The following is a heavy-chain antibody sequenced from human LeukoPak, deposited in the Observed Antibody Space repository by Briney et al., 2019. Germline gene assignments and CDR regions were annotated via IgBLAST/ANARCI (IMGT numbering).Heavy chain of an antibody. CDR1: GFTVSSNS. J-gene: IGHJ4*02. CDR2: IYSGGNT. CDR3: ARRAGEYSQPYDY. D-gene: IGHD4-17*01. Sequence: GGSLTLSCTVSGFTVSSNSMSWVRQAPGKGLEWVSFIYSGGNTHQPDSVKGRFTISRDNSKNTLYLQMNSLRADDTAVYYCARRAGEYSQPYDYWGQGTLVTVSS. V-gene: IGHV3-53*01.